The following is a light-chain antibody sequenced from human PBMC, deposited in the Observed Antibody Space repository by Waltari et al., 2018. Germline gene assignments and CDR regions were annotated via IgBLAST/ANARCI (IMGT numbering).Light chain of an antibody. Sequence: EIVLTQSPATLSLSPGERATLSCRVSQSVSSYLALYQQKPDQAPRLLIYAASTRATVIPARFSGSGSGTDFTLTISSLEPEDFAVYYCQQRSNWPRTFGQGTKVEIK. V-gene: IGKV3-11*01. CDR3: QQRSNWPRT. J-gene: IGKJ1*01. CDR2: AAS. CDR1: QSVSSY.